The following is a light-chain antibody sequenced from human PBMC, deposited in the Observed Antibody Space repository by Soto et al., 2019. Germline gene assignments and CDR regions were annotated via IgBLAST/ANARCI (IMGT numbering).Light chain of an antibody. V-gene: IGKV1-9*01. CDR2: TAS. Sequence: DIQLPQSPSFLSASVGDRVTITCRASQGISSYLAWYQQKPGKAPNLLIHTASTLQSGVPSRFRGSGSGTEFTLTLSSLQPEDFATYYCQQRNSYPITFGQGTRLEIK. CDR3: QQRNSYPIT. J-gene: IGKJ5*01. CDR1: QGISSY.